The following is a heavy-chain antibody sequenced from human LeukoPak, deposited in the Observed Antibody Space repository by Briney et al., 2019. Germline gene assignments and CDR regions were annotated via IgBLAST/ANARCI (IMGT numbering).Heavy chain of an antibody. V-gene: IGHV3-48*02. CDR2: ISSSSSTI. D-gene: IGHD6-19*01. CDR3: ARDKRGSGWYFDY. J-gene: IGHJ4*02. Sequence: QTGGSLRLSCAAYGFIFSIYSMNWVRQAPGKGLEWVSYISSSSSTIYYADSVKGRFTISRDNAKNSLYLQMNSLRDEDTAVYYCARDKRGSGWYFDYWGQGTLVTVSS. CDR1: GFIFSIYS.